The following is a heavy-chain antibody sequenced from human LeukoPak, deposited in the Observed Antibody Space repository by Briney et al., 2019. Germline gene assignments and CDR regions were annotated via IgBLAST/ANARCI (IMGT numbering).Heavy chain of an antibody. D-gene: IGHD4-23*01. CDR2: IYYSGST. J-gene: IGHJ4*02. CDR3: ARGGNHADFDY. V-gene: IGHV4-59*12. Sequence: SETLSLTCTVSGGSISSYYWSWIRQPPGKGLEWIGYIYYSGSTNYNPSLKSRVTISVDTSKNQFSLKLSSVTAADTAVYYCARGGNHADFDYWGQGTLVTVSS. CDR1: GGSISSYY.